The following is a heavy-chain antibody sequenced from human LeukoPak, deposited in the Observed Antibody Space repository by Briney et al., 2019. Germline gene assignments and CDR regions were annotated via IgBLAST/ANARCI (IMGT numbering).Heavy chain of an antibody. CDR3: ATSGQSGVYYFDY. CDR2: INHSGST. V-gene: IGHV4-34*01. J-gene: IGHJ4*02. CDR1: GGSFSGYY. Sequence: PSETLSLTCAVYGGSFSGYYWSWIRQPPGKGLEWIGEINHSGSTNYNPSLKSRVTISVDTSKNQFSLKLSSVTAADTAVYYCATSGQSGVYYFDYWGQGTLVTVSS. D-gene: IGHD3-10*01.